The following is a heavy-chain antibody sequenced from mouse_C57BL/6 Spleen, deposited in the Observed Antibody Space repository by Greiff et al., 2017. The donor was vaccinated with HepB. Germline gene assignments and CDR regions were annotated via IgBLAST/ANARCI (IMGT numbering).Heavy chain of an antibody. J-gene: IGHJ1*03. V-gene: IGHV1-72*01. Sequence: VQLKQPGAQLLKPGASVKLSCKASGYTLTSYWMQWVKKRPGRGLEWMGRIDPNSGGSKYNERFKSKATLTVDKPSSTAYMQIRSLTSEDSAVYYCARTCRGNHLYFDVWGTVTTVTVSS. D-gene: IGHD2-1*01. CDR3: ARTCRGNHLYFDV. CDR1: GYTLTSYW. CDR2: IDPNSGGS.